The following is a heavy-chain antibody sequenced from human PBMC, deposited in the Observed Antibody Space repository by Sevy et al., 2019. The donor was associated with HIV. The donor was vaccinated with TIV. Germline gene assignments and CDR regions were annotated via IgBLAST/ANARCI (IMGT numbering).Heavy chain of an antibody. CDR2: ITGNGQKK. CDR1: GFVFEDFA. CDR3: VRDMYPTLGTRHNWFDL. Sequence: GGSLRLSCVGSGFVFEDFAVHWVRRSPGKGLEWVSGITGNGQKKFYEGSVKGRFSISRDNARKSLYLQMNNMNFDDTGFYSCVRDMYPTLGTRHNWFDLWGQGTLVTVSS. V-gene: IGHV3-9*01. D-gene: IGHD1-1*01. J-gene: IGHJ5*02.